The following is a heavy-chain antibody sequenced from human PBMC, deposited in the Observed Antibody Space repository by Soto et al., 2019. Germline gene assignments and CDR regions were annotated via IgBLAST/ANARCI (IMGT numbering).Heavy chain of an antibody. D-gene: IGHD3-10*01. CDR2: INPNSGGT. J-gene: IGHJ6*03. V-gene: IGHV1-2*04. Sequence: GASVKVSCKASGYTFTGYYMHWVRQAPGQGLEWMGWINPNSGGTNYAQKFQGWVTMTRDTSISTAYMELSRLRSDDTAVYYCARDRFGYYGSGSSYYMDVWGKGTTVTVSS. CDR3: ARDRFGYYGSGSSYYMDV. CDR1: GYTFTGYY.